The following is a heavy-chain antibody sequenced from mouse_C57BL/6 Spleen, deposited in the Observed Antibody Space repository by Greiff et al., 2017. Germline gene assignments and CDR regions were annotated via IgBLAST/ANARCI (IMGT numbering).Heavy chain of an antibody. Sequence: EVKVVESGGGLVQPGGSLSLSCAASGFTFTDYYMSWVRQPPGKALEWLGFIRNKANGYTTEYSASVKGRFTISRDNSQSILYLQMNALGAEDSATYYGARSTGPYWYFDVWGTGTTVTVSS. CDR1: GFTFTDYY. D-gene: IGHD4-1*02. CDR2: IRNKANGYTT. V-gene: IGHV7-3*01. CDR3: ARSTGPYWYFDV. J-gene: IGHJ1*03.